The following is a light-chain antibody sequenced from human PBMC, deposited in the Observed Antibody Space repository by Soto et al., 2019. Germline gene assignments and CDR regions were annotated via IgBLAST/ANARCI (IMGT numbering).Light chain of an antibody. CDR2: DVS. J-gene: IGLJ2*01. Sequence: QSALTQPPSASGSPGQSVTISCTGTPSDVGGSNSVSWYQQYPGKAPKLMIYDVSKRPSGVPDRFSGSKSGNTASLTVSGLQAEDEANYYCISYEGSTVLFGGGTQLTVL. V-gene: IGLV2-8*01. CDR1: PSDVGGSNS. CDR3: ISYEGSTVL.